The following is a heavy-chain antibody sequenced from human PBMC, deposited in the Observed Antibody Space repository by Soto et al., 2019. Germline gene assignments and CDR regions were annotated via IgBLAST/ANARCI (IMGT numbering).Heavy chain of an antibody. CDR1: GFTFSSYA. Sequence: EVQLVESGGGLVQPGGSLRLSCAASGFTFSSYAMSWVRQAPGKGLEWVSIIGSSGGSTYYADSVKGRFTISRDNSKNTLYLQMNSLRAEDTAVYHCAKTVIVGANWFDPWGQGTLVTVSS. D-gene: IGHD1-26*01. CDR3: AKTVIVGANWFDP. CDR2: IGSSGGST. J-gene: IGHJ5*02. V-gene: IGHV3-23*04.